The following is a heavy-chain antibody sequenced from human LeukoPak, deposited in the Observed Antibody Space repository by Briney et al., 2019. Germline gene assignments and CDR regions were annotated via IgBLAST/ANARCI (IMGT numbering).Heavy chain of an antibody. CDR1: GFTFSSYS. CDR3: ARDEAAYCTNGVCPTLDY. J-gene: IGHJ4*02. Sequence: GGSLRLSCAASGFTFSSYSMNWVRQAPGKGLEWVANIKQDGSEKYYVDSVKGRFTISRDNAKNSLYLQMNSLRAEDTAVYYCARDEAAYCTNGVCPTLDYWGQGTLVTVSS. D-gene: IGHD2-8*01. V-gene: IGHV3-7*01. CDR2: IKQDGSEK.